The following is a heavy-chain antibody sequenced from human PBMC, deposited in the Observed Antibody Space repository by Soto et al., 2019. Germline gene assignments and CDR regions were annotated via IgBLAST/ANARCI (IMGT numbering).Heavy chain of an antibody. CDR3: ARAPKYYDFWSGYYSGVYFDY. V-gene: IGHV4-31*03. CDR2: IYYSGST. Sequence: LSLTCTVSGGSISSGGYYWSWIRQHPGKGLEWIGYIYYSGSTYYNPSLKSRVTISVDTSKNQFSLKLSSVTAADTAVYYCARAPKYYDFWSGYYSGVYFDYWGQGTLVTVS. D-gene: IGHD3-3*01. CDR1: GGSISSGGYY. J-gene: IGHJ4*02.